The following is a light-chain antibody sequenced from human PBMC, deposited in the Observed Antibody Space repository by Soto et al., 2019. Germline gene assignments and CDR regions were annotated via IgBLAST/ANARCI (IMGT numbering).Light chain of an antibody. CDR2: KAS. J-gene: IGKJ1*01. CDR3: QQYSSYPT. Sequence: IQMTQSPSSLSASVGDRVTITFRASQGISNYLAWYQQKPGKAPKLLIYKASTLKSGVPSRFSGSGSGTEFTLTISSLQSDDFATYYCQQYSSYPTFGQGTKVDIK. V-gene: IGKV1-5*03. CDR1: QGISNY.